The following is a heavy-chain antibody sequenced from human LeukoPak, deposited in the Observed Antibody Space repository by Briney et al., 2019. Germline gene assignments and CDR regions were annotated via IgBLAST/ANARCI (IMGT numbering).Heavy chain of an antibody. Sequence: GASVKVSCKASGGTLRNYAINWGRQAPGPRLEWMGGFIPMFGTANYAQKFQGRVTITADKSTGTVYMELRSLTSEDTAVYYCARGELLWFGKLYRIDAFDIWGQGTMVIVSS. CDR2: FIPMFGTA. CDR1: GGTLRNYA. J-gene: IGHJ3*02. CDR3: ARGELLWFGKLYRIDAFDI. V-gene: IGHV1-69*06. D-gene: IGHD3-10*01.